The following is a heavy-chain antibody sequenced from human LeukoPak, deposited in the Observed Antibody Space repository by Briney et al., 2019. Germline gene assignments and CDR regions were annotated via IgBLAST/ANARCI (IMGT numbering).Heavy chain of an antibody. J-gene: IGHJ4*02. D-gene: IGHD2-21*01. CDR1: GFTFSSYW. V-gene: IGHV3-74*01. CDR2: INSDGSST. Sequence: AGGSLRLSCAASGFTFSSYWMHWVRQAPGKGLVWVSRINSDGSSTIHADSVKGRFTISRDNAKNTLHLQMNSLRAEDTAVYYCARVAERGDSVDYWGQGNLVTVSS. CDR3: ARVAERGDSVDY.